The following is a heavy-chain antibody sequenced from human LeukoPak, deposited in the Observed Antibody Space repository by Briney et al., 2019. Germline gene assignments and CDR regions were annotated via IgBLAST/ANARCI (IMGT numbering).Heavy chain of an antibody. D-gene: IGHD2-15*01. CDR2: ISAYNGNT. J-gene: IGHJ4*02. Sequence: ASVKVSCKASGYTFTSYGISWVRQAPGQGLEWMAWISAYNGNTDYAQKFKGRVTITTDTSTSTPYIELRSLRSDDTAVYYCVSSKQVARALCYFDLGGQETRV. CDR1: GYTFTSYG. CDR3: VSSKQVARALCYFDL. V-gene: IGHV1-18*01.